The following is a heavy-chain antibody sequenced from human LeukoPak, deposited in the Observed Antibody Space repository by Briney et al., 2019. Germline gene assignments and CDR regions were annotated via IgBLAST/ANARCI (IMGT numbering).Heavy chain of an antibody. J-gene: IGHJ6*04. Sequence: GQSLRLSCAASGFTFSSYEMNWVRQAPGKGLEWVSYISSSGSTIYYADSVKGRFTISRDNAKNSLYLQMNSLRAEDTAVYYCAELGITMIGGVWGKGTTVTISS. CDR2: ISSSGSTI. CDR1: GFTFSSYE. CDR3: AELGITMIGGV. D-gene: IGHD3-10*02. V-gene: IGHV3-48*03.